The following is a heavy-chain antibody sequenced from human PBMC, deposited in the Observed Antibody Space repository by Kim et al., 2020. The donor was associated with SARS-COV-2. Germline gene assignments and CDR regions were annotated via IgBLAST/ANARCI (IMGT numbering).Heavy chain of an antibody. D-gene: IGHD6-13*01. V-gene: IGHV3-23*01. CDR3: AKDRAAAAGTGQFDF. Sequence: GGSLRLSCAASGFTFSSYAMTWVRQAPGKGLERVSAISGSGYNTYYADSVKGLFTISRDSSQNTVYLQMNSLRGEDTAVYYCAKDRAAAAGTGQFDFWG. CDR2: ISGSGYNT. J-gene: IGHJ4*01. CDR1: GFTFSSYA.